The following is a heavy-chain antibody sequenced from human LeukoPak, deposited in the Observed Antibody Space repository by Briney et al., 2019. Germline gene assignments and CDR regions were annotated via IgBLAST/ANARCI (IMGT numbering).Heavy chain of an antibody. CDR2: ISYDGSNK. Sequence: GGSLRLSCAASGFTFSSYGMHWVRQAPGKGLEWVAVISYDGSNKYYADSVKGRFTISRDNSKNTLYLQMYSLRAEDTAVYYCAKGPPYGSGNYYGPDSWGQGTLVTVSS. J-gene: IGHJ4*02. D-gene: IGHD3-10*01. V-gene: IGHV3-30*18. CDR3: AKGPPYGSGNYYGPDS. CDR1: GFTFSSYG.